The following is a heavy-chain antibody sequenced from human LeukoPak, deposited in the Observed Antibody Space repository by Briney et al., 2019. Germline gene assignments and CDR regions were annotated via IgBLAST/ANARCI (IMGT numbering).Heavy chain of an antibody. CDR2: INPSGGST. Sequence: ASVKVSCKASGYTFTSYYMHWVRQAPGQGLEWMGIINPSGGSTSYAQKFQGRVTMTRDTSTSTVYMELSSLRSEDTAVYYCARDLNPVGYCSSTSCHNNWFDPWGQGTLVTASS. CDR3: ARDLNPVGYCSSTSCHNNWFDP. J-gene: IGHJ5*02. CDR1: GYTFTSYY. V-gene: IGHV1-46*01. D-gene: IGHD2-2*02.